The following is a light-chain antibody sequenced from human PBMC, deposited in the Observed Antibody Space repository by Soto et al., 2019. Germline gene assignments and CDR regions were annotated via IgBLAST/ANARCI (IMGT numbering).Light chain of an antibody. CDR1: QSLVYSDGNTY. Sequence: VVMTQSPLSLPVTLGQPASISCRSSQSLVYSDGNTYLTWFQQRPGQSPRRLIYKVSNRDSGVPDRFSGSGSGTDFTLEISRVEAQDVGVYYCMQGTHWPRYTFGQGTKLEIK. J-gene: IGKJ2*01. V-gene: IGKV2-30*01. CDR3: MQGTHWPRYT. CDR2: KVS.